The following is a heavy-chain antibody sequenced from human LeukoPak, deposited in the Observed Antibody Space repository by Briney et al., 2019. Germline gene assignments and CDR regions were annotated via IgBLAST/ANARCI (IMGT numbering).Heavy chain of an antibody. D-gene: IGHD3/OR15-3a*01. CDR2: IDYSGST. CDR1: GGSISSYH. CDR3: ASLLGWLDQDY. Sequence: SETLSLTCSVSGGSISSYHWSWIRQAPGEGLEWIAYIDYSGSTNYNPSLESRVSVSIDTSKNKFSLNLNSVTAADTAVYYCASLLGWLDQDYWGQGTLVTVSS. V-gene: IGHV4-59*12. J-gene: IGHJ4*02.